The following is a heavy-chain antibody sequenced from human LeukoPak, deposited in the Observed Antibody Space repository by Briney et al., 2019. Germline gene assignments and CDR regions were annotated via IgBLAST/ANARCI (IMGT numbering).Heavy chain of an antibody. V-gene: IGHV3-23*01. CDR3: AKDLRWPGGYFDY. Sequence: TGGSLRLSCAASGFTFSSYAMSWVRQAPGKGLEWVSAISGSGGSTYYADSVKGRFTISRDNSKNTLYLQMNSLRAEDTAVYYCAKDLRWPGGYFDYWGQGTLVTVSS. CDR1: GFTFSSYA. CDR2: ISGSGGST. J-gene: IGHJ4*02. D-gene: IGHD2-15*01.